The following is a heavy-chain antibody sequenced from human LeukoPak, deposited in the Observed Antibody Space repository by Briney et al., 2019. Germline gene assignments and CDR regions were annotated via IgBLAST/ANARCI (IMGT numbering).Heavy chain of an antibody. V-gene: IGHV1-2*02. CDR1: GYTFIGYY. Sequence: ASVKVSCKASGYTFIGYYMLWVRQAPGQGLEWMGWINPNSGGTNFAQKFQGRVTMTTDTSTNTAYMELRSLRSDDTAVYYCARDLDYYDSSGSGWFDPWGQGTLVTVSS. CDR3: ARDLDYYDSSGSGWFDP. J-gene: IGHJ5*02. CDR2: INPNSGGT. D-gene: IGHD3-22*01.